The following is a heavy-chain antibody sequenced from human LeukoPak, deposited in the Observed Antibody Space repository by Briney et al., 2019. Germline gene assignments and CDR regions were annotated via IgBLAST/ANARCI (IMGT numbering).Heavy chain of an antibody. CDR3: ARGITMVRGVIMV. CDR1: GGSISTYY. V-gene: IGHV4-59*12. J-gene: IGHJ4*02. CDR2: IYYSGST. D-gene: IGHD3-10*01. Sequence: PSETLSLTCTVSGGSISTYYWSWIRQPPGKGLEWIGYIYYSGSTYYNPSLKSRVTISVDTSKNQFSLKLSSVTAADTAVYYCARGITMVRGVIMVWGQGTLVTVSS.